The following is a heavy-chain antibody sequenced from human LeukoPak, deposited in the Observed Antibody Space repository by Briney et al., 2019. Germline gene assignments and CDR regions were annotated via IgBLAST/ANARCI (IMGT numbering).Heavy chain of an antibody. J-gene: IGHJ4*02. Sequence: ASVKVSCKASGYTFTGYYMHWVRQAPGQGLEWMGWINPNSGGTDYAQKFQGRVTMTRATSISTAYMELSSLRSDDTAVYYCARGRYCGVDCYGPALYWGQGTLVTVSS. CDR3: ARGRYCGVDCYGPALY. D-gene: IGHD2-21*02. CDR2: INPNSGGT. CDR1: GYTFTGYY. V-gene: IGHV1-2*02.